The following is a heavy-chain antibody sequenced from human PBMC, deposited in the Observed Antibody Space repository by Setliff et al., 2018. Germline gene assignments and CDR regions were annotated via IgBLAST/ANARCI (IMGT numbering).Heavy chain of an antibody. V-gene: IGHV1-2*02. CDR1: GYTFTGYY. J-gene: IGHJ6*02. D-gene: IGHD3-22*01. CDR2: INPNSGGT. Sequence: GASVKVSCKASGYTFTGYYMHWVRQAPGQGLEWMGWINPNSGGTNYAQKFQGRVTITRDTSASTAYMELSSLRSDDTAVYYCARGGSDYYDSSGYYYYYYYGMDVWGQGTTVTVSS. CDR3: ARGGSDYYDSSGYYYYYYYGMDV.